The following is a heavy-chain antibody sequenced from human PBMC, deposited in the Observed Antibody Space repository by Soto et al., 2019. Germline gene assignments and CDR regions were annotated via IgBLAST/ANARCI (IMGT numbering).Heavy chain of an antibody. CDR1: GYTFTSYA. CDR3: ARGMVVYAIGHVKNYWYFDL. J-gene: IGHJ2*01. D-gene: IGHD2-8*02. CDR2: INAGNGNT. V-gene: IGHV1-3*01. Sequence: GASVKVSCKASGYTFTSYAMHWVRQAPGQRLEWMGWINAGNGNTKYSQKFQGRVTITRDTSASTAYMELSSLRSEDTAVYYCARGMVVYAIGHVKNYWYFDLWGRGTLVTVSS.